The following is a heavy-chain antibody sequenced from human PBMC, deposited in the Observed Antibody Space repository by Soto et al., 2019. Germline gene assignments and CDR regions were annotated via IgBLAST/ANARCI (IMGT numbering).Heavy chain of an antibody. D-gene: IGHD6-19*01. V-gene: IGHV2-5*02. J-gene: IGHJ4*02. CDR1: GFSLSTRDVG. Sequence: QITLKESGPTLVKPTQTLTLTCTFSGFSLSTRDVGVGWIRQPPGKALEWLALLYWDDDNRYSPSLRRRLTLTKDTSKNQVVLTMTAMDPVDTATYYCAHGSGWLFDYWGPGTLVTVSS. CDR2: LYWDDDN. CDR3: AHGSGWLFDY.